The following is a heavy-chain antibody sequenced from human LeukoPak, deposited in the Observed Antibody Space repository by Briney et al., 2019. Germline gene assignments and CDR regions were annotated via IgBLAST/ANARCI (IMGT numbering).Heavy chain of an antibody. CDR3: AKSAYYDASGYYREYYFDY. CDR1: GFTFSSHA. Sequence: GGSLRLSCAASGFTFSSHAMSWVRQAPGKGLEWVSSISGSGGSTHYADSVKGRFTISRDKTKNTLYLQMNSLRAEDTAVYYCAKSAYYDASGYYREYYFDYWGQGTLVTVSS. V-gene: IGHV3-23*01. D-gene: IGHD3-22*01. J-gene: IGHJ4*02. CDR2: ISGSGGST.